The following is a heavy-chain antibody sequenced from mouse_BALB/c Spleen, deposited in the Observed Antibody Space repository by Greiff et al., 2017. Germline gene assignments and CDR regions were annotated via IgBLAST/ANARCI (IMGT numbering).Heavy chain of an antibody. V-gene: IGHV1-69*01. J-gene: IGHJ2*01. CDR2: IDTSDSYT. Sequence: QVQLQQPGAELVMPGASVKMSCKASGYTFTDYWMHWVKQRPGQGLEWIGAIDTSDSYTSYNQKFKGKATLTVDESSSTAYMQLSSLTSEDSAVYYCAKGVTTGDFDYWGQGTTLTVSS. D-gene: IGHD2-2*01. CDR3: AKGVTTGDFDY. CDR1: GYTFTDYW.